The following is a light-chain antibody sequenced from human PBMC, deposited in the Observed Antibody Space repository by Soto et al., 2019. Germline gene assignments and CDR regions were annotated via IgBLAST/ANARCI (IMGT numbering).Light chain of an antibody. CDR1: QSVRNNY. CDR2: AAS. CDR3: QQYGTSPRT. V-gene: IGKV3-20*01. Sequence: EIVLTQSPGTLSLSPGERATLSCRASQSVRNNYLAWYQQRPCQAPRLLIYAASSRATGIPDRFSGSGSGTDFTLTISRLEPEDFAVYYCQQYGTSPRTFGQGTKVDIK. J-gene: IGKJ1*01.